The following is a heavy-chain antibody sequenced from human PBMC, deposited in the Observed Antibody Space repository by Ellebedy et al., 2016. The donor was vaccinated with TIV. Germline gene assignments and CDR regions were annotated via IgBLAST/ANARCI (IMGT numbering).Heavy chain of an antibody. CDR2: IDPSDSYT. CDR3: ARLSIEDIVVVPAQIGSYGMDV. V-gene: IGHV5-10-1*01. J-gene: IGHJ6*02. Sequence: GESLKISXKGSGYSFTSYWISWVRQMPGKGLEWMGRIDPSDSYTNYSPSFQGHVTISADKSISTAYLQWSSLKASDTAMYYCARLSIEDIVVVPAQIGSYGMDVWGQGTTVTVSS. D-gene: IGHD2-2*01. CDR1: GYSFTSYW.